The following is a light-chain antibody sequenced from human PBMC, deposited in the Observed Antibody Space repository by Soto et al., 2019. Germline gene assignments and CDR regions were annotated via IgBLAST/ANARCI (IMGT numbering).Light chain of an antibody. CDR3: QVWDTSSDPVI. V-gene: IGLV3-21*02. CDR1: NIGSKS. J-gene: IGLJ2*01. CDR2: DDY. Sequence: SYELTQAPSVSVAPGQTARITCGGNNIGSKSVHWYQQTPGQAPVLVVYDDYARPSGIPERFSGSNSGNTATLTISRVEAGGEADYYCQVWDTSSDPVIFGGGTKLTVL.